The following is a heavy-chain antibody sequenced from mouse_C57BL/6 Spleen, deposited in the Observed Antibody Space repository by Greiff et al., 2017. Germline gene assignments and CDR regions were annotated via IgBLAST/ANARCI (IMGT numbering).Heavy chain of an antibody. V-gene: IGHV1-7*01. D-gene: IGHD3-3*01. CDR3: AREGSWFAY. Sequence: VKVVESGAELAKPGASVKLSCKASGYTFTSYWMHWVKQRPGPGLEWIGYINPSSGYTKYNQKFKDKATVTANKSSSTAYMQLNTLTYEYSSFYYCAREGSWFAYWGPGTLVTVSA. J-gene: IGHJ3*01. CDR2: INPSSGYT. CDR1: GYTFTSYW.